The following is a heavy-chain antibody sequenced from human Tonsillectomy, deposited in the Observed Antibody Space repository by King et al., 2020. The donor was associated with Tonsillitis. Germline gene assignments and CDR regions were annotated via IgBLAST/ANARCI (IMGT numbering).Heavy chain of an antibody. CDR2: IRYDGSNK. V-gene: IGHV3-30*02. CDR1: GFTFFSYG. Sequence: VQLVESGGGVVQPGGSLRLSCAASGFTFFSYGMHWVRQAPGKGLEWVAFIRYDGSNKYYSDSVKGRFTVSRDNFKNTLYLQMNSLRAEDTAVYYCAKAWVGDCYNFDYWGQGTLVTVSS. CDR3: AKAWVGDCYNFDY. D-gene: IGHD3-10*01. J-gene: IGHJ4*02.